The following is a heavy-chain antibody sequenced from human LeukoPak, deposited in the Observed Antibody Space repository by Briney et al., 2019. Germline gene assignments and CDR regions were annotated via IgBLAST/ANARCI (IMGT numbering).Heavy chain of an antibody. J-gene: IGHJ6*03. CDR1: GYSFTSYW. CDR2: IYPGDSDT. Sequence: GESLKISCKGSGYSFTSYWIGWVRQMPGKGQEWMGIIYPGDSDTRYSPSFQGQVTISADKSISTAYLQWSSLKASDTAMYYCARSGGILTGYYTPRYYYYMDVWGKGTTVTVSS. CDR3: ARSGGILTGYYTPRYYYYMDV. V-gene: IGHV5-51*01. D-gene: IGHD3-9*01.